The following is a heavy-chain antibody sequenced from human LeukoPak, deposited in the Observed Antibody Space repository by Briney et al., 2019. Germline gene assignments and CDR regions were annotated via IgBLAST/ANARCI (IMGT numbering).Heavy chain of an antibody. Sequence: SETLSLTCTVSAASISSSSHHWGWIRQSPGKGLEWIGSVYYGRTTYYSPSLDSRVTISLDTSANQFSLQLNSVTAADTAVYYCVRHDGRGGATTGAFDSWGQGSLVTVSS. V-gene: IGHV4-39*01. D-gene: IGHD4/OR15-4a*01. J-gene: IGHJ5*01. CDR1: AASISSSSHH. CDR3: VRHDGRGGATTGAFDS. CDR2: VYYGRTT.